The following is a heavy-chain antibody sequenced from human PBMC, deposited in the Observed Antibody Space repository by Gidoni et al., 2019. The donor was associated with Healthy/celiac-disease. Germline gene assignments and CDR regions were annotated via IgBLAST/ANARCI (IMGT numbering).Heavy chain of an antibody. CDR3: AKGSEQQLLSEYFQH. CDR1: GFPFSSYA. Sequence: EVQLLESGGGLVQPGGSRRLSCAASGFPFSSYAMSWVRQAPGKGLEWVSAISGSGGSTYYADSVKGRFTISRDNSKNTLYLQMNSLRAEDTAVYYCAKGSEQQLLSEYFQHWGQGTLVTVSS. V-gene: IGHV3-23*01. CDR2: ISGSGGST. J-gene: IGHJ1*01. D-gene: IGHD6-13*01.